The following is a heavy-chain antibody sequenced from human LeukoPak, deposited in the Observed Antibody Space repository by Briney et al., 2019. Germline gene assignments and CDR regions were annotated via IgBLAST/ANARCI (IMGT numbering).Heavy chain of an antibody. CDR2: ISYSASS. CDR3: ARPRDYYGSGSSDAFDI. Sequence: SETLSLTCTVSGGSISNYYWSWIRQPPGKGLEWLGYISYSASSNYNPSLKSRVSISVDTSKNKFSLKLSSVTAADTAVYYCARPRDYYGSGSSDAFDIWGQGTMVTVSS. D-gene: IGHD3-10*01. J-gene: IGHJ3*02. CDR1: GGSISNYY. V-gene: IGHV4-59*12.